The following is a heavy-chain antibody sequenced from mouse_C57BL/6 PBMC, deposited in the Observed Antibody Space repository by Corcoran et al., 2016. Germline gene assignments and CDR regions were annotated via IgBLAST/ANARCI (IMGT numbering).Heavy chain of an antibody. J-gene: IGHJ4*01. CDR1: GYTFTDYY. CDR3: ARSCYDGYYRRAMDY. Sequence: EVQLQKNGPELVKPGASVKISCKVSGYTFTDYYLNWVKQSHGTCLKWIGDINPNNGGTSYNQKFKGTATLNVEKSSSTAYMELRSLTSEDSAVYSCARSCYDGYYRRAMDYWGQGTSVTVSS. CDR2: INPNNGGT. V-gene: IGHV1-26*01. D-gene: IGHD2-3*01.